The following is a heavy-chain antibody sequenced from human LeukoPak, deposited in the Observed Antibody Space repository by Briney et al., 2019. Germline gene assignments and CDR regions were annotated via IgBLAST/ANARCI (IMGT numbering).Heavy chain of an antibody. CDR3: ARDDYNAASAFDI. J-gene: IGHJ3*02. CDR2: IIPIFGTA. Sequence: ASVKVSCKASGGTFSSYAISWVRQAPGQGREWMGGIIPIFGTANNAQTFQGRVTITTDESTSTAYMELSSLRSEDTAVYYCARDDYNAASAFDIWGQGTMVTVSS. D-gene: IGHD4-11*01. CDR1: GGTFSSYA. V-gene: IGHV1-69*05.